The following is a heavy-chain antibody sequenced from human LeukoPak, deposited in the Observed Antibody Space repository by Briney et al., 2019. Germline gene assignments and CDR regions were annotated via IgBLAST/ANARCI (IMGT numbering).Heavy chain of an antibody. V-gene: IGHV1-2*02. J-gene: IGHJ4*02. Sequence: ASVKVSCKASGYSFTSHYMHWVRQAPGQGLEWMGWINPNSGGTNYAQKFQGRVTMTRDTSISTAYMELSRLRSDDTAVYYCAREFGDYGLDYWGQGTLVTVSS. D-gene: IGHD4-17*01. CDR3: AREFGDYGLDY. CDR2: INPNSGGT. CDR1: GYSFTSHY.